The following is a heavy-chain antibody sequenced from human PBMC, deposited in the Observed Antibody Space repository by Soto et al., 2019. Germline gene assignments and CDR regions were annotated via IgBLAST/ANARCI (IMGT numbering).Heavy chain of an antibody. Sequence: SCTVSGDSIRSYYWTWIRQPPGKGLELIGYIYYSGSTRYNPSLKSRVTISVDMSKNQFSLKLSSVIAADTAVYYCARAYGGFDNGLDVWGQGTAVTVSS. CDR1: GDSIRSYY. D-gene: IGHD5-12*01. J-gene: IGHJ6*02. CDR3: ARAYGGFDNGLDV. CDR2: IYYSGST. V-gene: IGHV4-59*01.